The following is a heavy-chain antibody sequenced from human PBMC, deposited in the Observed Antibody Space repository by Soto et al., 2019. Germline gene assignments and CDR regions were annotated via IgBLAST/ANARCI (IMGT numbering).Heavy chain of an antibody. V-gene: IGHV3-33*01. Sequence: QVQLVESGGGVVQPERSLRLSCVATGLTFSNYGIHWVRQAPGRGLEWVAVIWHDGSQKYYADSVRGRFTISRDNSKNTVYLQMNSLRAEDTAVYYCEGRDEPFHVWGQGTMVTVSS. CDR1: GLTFSNYG. J-gene: IGHJ3*01. CDR2: IWHDGSQK. CDR3: EGRDEPFHV.